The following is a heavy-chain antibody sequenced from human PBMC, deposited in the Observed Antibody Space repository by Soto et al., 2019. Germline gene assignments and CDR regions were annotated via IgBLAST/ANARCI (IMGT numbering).Heavy chain of an antibody. V-gene: IGHV2-5*02. D-gene: IGHD4-17*01. CDR3: AHSSSRWPLGY. CDR1: GFSLSTSGVG. J-gene: IGHJ4*02. CDR2: IYWDDDK. Sequence: QFILTESGPTLVKPTQTLTLTCTFSGFSLSTSGVGVVWIRQPPRKALEWLALIYWDDDKRYSPSLKSRLTISKDTSKNQVVLTVSNMDPVDTATYYCAHSSSRWPLGYWGQGTLVTVFS.